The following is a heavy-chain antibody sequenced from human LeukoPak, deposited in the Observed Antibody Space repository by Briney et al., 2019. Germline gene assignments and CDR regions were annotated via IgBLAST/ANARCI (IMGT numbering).Heavy chain of an antibody. CDR3: AGIVGAPLGFDY. Sequence: PSETLSLTCTVSGGSISSGSYYWSWIRQPAGKGLEWIGRIYTSGSTNYNPSLKSRVTISVDTSKNQFSLKLSSVTAADTAVYYCAGIVGAPLGFDYWGQGTLVTVSS. D-gene: IGHD1-26*01. CDR2: IYTSGST. J-gene: IGHJ4*02. V-gene: IGHV4-61*02. CDR1: GGSISSGSYY.